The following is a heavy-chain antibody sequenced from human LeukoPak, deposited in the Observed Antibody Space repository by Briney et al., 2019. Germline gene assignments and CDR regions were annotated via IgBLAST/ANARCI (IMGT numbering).Heavy chain of an antibody. CDR1: GFTFSSYA. CDR3: AKGYCSGSCYNGLDY. V-gene: IGHV3-30*02. J-gene: IGHJ4*02. CDR2: IRFDGTNK. D-gene: IGHD2-15*01. Sequence: GGSLRLSCAASGFTFSSYAMSWVRQAPGKGLEWVAFIRFDGTNKYYADSVKGRFAISRDSSKNTLYLQMNSLRAEDTAVYYCAKGYCSGSCYNGLDYWGQGTQVTVSS.